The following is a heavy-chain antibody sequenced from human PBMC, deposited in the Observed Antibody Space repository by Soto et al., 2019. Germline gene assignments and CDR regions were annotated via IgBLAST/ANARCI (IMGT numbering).Heavy chain of an antibody. CDR2: MTGNGDNI. Sequence: EEQLVESGGGLVQPGGSLRLSCAASGFSISRHTMHWVRQAPGRGLEYVSSMTGNGDNIYYAESVRGRFTISRDNSKNTLYLQMGSLRVDDMAIYYCARDNACVQFEIWGQGALVTVSP. CDR1: GFSISRHT. CDR3: ARDNACVQFEI. V-gene: IGHV3-64*07. J-gene: IGHJ4*02. D-gene: IGHD1-1*01.